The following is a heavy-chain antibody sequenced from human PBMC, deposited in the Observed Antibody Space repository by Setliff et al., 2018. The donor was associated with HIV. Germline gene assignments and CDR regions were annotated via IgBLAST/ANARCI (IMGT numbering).Heavy chain of an antibody. D-gene: IGHD3-22*01. Sequence: SVKVSCKASGGTFSTSAISWMRQAPGQGLEWMGGIIPFFGSANYAQKFQGRLAITADASSSTAYMDLSSLTSEDTAVYYCARRHFYDSSGQVWAFDIWGQGTMVTVS. CDR3: ARRHFYDSSGQVWAFDI. J-gene: IGHJ3*02. V-gene: IGHV1-69*13. CDR1: GGTFSTSA. CDR2: IIPFFGSA.